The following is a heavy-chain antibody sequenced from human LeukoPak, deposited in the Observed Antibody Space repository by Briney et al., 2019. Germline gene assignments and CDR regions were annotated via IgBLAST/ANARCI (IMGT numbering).Heavy chain of an antibody. V-gene: IGHV4-38-2*02. J-gene: IGHJ6*03. CDR2: IYHSGST. Sequence: SETLSLTCTVSGGSISSGYYWGWIRQPPGKGLEWIGSIYHSGSTYYNPSLKSRVTISVDTSKNQFSLKLSSVTAADTAVYYCARENSGYDARLSDCYYYMDVWGKGTTVTVSS. CDR3: ARENSGYDARLSDCYYYMDV. D-gene: IGHD5-12*01. CDR1: GGSISSGYY.